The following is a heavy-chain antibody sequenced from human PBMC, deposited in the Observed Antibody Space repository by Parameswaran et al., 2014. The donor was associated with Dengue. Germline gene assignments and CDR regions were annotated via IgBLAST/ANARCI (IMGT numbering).Heavy chain of an antibody. CDR2: ISGSGGST. D-gene: IGHD5-18*01. J-gene: IGHJ4*02. V-gene: IGHV3-23*01. CDR3: AKDGYGDTAMGYYFDY. Sequence: RWIRQPPGKGLEWVSAISGSGGSTYYADSVKGRFTISRDNSKNTLYLQMNSLRAEDTAVYYCAKDGYGDTAMGYYFDYWGQGTLVTVSS.